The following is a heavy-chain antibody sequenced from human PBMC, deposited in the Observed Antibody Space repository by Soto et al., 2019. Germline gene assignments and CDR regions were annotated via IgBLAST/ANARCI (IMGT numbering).Heavy chain of an antibody. V-gene: IGHV1-46*01. J-gene: IGHJ3*02. D-gene: IGHD3-22*01. CDR3: ARAYYEQAFDI. CDR2: INPSGGST. CDR1: GYTFTSYY. Sequence: ASVKVSFKASGYTFTSYYMHWVRQAPGQGLEWMGIINPSGGSTSYAQKFQGRVTMTRDTSTSTVYMELSSLRSEDTAVYYCARAYYEQAFDIWGQGAMVTVSS.